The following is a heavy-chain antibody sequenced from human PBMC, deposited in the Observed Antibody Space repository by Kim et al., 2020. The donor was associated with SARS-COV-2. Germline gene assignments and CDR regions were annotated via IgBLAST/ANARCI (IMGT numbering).Heavy chain of an antibody. CDR1: GGSIRSYF. CDR3: AKQEYTVMVRGVLTSFDP. V-gene: IGHV4-59*08. CDR2: IYYTGST. D-gene: IGHD3-10*01. J-gene: IGHJ5*02. Sequence: SETLSLTCSVSGGSIRSYFWSWIRQAPGKGLEWIGYIYYTGSTSYNPSLKSRVTMSVVTSKNQFSLQLQSVTAADTAVYYCAKQEYTVMVRGVLTSFDPWGQGTLITVSS.